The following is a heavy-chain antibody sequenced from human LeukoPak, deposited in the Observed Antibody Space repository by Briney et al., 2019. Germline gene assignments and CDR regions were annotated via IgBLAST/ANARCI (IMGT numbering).Heavy chain of an antibody. CDR1: GFTFSNYS. V-gene: IGHV3-21*01. D-gene: IGHD3-3*01. J-gene: IGHJ3*02. Sequence: GGSLRLSCAASGFTFSNYSMIWVRQAPGGGLEWVSSVSSSSSYIYYADSVKGRFTISRDNAKNSLYLQMNSLRAEDTAVYYCASEGYYDFWSGYYSHAFDIWGQGTMVTVSS. CDR3: ASEGYYDFWSGYYSHAFDI. CDR2: VSSSSSYI.